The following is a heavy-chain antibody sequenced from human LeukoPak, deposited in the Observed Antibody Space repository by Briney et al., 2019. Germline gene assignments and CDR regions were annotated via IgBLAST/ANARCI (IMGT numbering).Heavy chain of an antibody. V-gene: IGHV5-51*01. D-gene: IGHD3-16*01. CDR1: GYNFPYYY. CDR2: IYPGGSDP. CDR3: ARGGLGGNYDY. Sequence: GESLKISCKGSGYNFPYYYIAWVRQMPGKGLEWMGIIYPGGSDPKYSPSFQGQVTISVDKSISTAFLQWSSLRASDTAMYYCARGGLGGNYDYWGQGTLVTVSS. J-gene: IGHJ4*02.